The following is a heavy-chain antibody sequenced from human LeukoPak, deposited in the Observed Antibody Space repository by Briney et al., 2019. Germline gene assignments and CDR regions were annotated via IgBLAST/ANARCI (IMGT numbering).Heavy chain of an antibody. CDR2: IYSGGNT. D-gene: IGHD6-19*01. Sequence: PGGSLRLSCAASGFTVSSINMSWVRLAPGKGRECVSVIYSGGNTYYADSVNGRFTISRDNSKNTLYLQMNSLRAEDTAVYYCARGKEPVAGSLSHFDYWGQGTLVTVSS. CDR1: GFTVSSIN. J-gene: IGHJ4*02. CDR3: ARGKEPVAGSLSHFDY. V-gene: IGHV3-66*01.